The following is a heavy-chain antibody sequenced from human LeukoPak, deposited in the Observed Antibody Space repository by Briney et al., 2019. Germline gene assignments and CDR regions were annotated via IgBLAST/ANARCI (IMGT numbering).Heavy chain of an antibody. CDR2: ISGSGGST. CDR1: GFTFSSYA. Sequence: GGSLRPSCAASGFTFSSYAMGWVRQAPGKGLEWVSGISGSGGSTYYTDSVKGRFTISRDNSKNTLYLQMNSLRAEDTAVYYCAKDSYGMDVWGQGTTVTVSS. J-gene: IGHJ6*02. V-gene: IGHV3-23*01. CDR3: AKDSYGMDV.